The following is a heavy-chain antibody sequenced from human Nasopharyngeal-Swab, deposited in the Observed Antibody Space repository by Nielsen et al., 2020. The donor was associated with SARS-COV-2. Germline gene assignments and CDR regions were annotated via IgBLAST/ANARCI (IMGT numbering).Heavy chain of an antibody. CDR3: ARDHPSGYSQDS. CDR2: ISPDGTGT. Sequence: GESLKLSCGASGFVFSNYYMHWARPTPGKGLELVASISPDGTGTTYVDSVKGRFTISRDNAKSSLSLQMNSLRPEDTAVYYCARDHPSGYSQDSWGQGTQVTVSS. CDR1: GFVFSNYY. V-gene: IGHV3-7*05. D-gene: IGHD5-18*01. J-gene: IGHJ4*02.